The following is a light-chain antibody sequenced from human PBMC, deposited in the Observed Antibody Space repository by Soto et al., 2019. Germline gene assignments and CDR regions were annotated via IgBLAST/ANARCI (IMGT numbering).Light chain of an antibody. CDR3: QVYGNSPMYT. Sequence: EIVLTQSPGTLSLSPGERATFSCRASQSVSNSSLAWYHQKPGQAPRLLLFAASRRATGIPDTFSGRGSGTDFTLTISRLEPEDFAVYYCQVYGNSPMYTFGQGTMLELK. CDR2: AAS. J-gene: IGKJ2*01. V-gene: IGKV3-20*01. CDR1: QSVSNSS.